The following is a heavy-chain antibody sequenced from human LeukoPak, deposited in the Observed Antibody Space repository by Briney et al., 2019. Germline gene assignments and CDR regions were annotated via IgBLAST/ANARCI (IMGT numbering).Heavy chain of an antibody. V-gene: IGHV4-59*01. Sequence: SETLSLTCTVSGGSISSYYWSWIRQPPGKGLEWIGYIYYSGSTNYNPSLKSRVTISVDTSKNQFPLKLSSVTAADTAVYYCARATRIRGVDYWGQGTLVTVSS. J-gene: IGHJ4*02. D-gene: IGHD2-15*01. CDR2: IYYSGST. CDR3: ARATRIRGVDY. CDR1: GGSISSYY.